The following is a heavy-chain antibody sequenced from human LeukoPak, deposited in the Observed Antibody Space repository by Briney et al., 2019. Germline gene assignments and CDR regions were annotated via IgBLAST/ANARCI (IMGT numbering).Heavy chain of an antibody. D-gene: IGHD6-19*01. CDR1: GHTFTKYA. CDR3: AKADVVVAGIEALDI. CDR2: INAGNGNT. Sequence: ASVKVSCKASGHTFTKYAMHWVRQAPGQRLEWLGWINAGNGNTKYSEKFQGRVTITRDTSASTAYMELGSLSSEDTAVYYCAKADVVVAGIEALDIWGQGTMVTVS. J-gene: IGHJ3*02. V-gene: IGHV1-3*01.